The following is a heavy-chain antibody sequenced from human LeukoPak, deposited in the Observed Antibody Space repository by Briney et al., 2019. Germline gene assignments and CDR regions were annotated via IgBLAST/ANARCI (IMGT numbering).Heavy chain of an antibody. CDR2: ISGTGGAT. CDR3: VKDPRDTYGTNWFVS. Sequence: GGSLRLSCVASGFRFGNYAMSGLRQAPGKGLQWVSQISGTGGATWYAGFARDRFTISRDNSKKTLYLQMSGLRVEDTAMYYCVKDPRDTYGTNWFVSWGQGTLLIVSS. J-gene: IGHJ5*01. CDR1: GFRFGNYA. D-gene: IGHD2-21*01. V-gene: IGHV3-23*01.